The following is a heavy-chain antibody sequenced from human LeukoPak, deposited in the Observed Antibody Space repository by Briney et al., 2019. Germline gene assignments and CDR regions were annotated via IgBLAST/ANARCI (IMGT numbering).Heavy chain of an antibody. V-gene: IGHV5-51*01. CDR2: IDPGDSDT. CDR1: GFSFTSYW. D-gene: IGHD6-13*01. J-gene: IGHJ3*02. Sequence: GESLKISCKGSGFSFTSYWIGWVRQMPGKGLEWMGIIDPGDSDTRYSPSFQGQVTISADKSISTAYLQWSSLKASDTAMYYCATTRIAAAGTEAFDICGQGTMVTVST. CDR3: ATTRIAAAGTEAFDI.